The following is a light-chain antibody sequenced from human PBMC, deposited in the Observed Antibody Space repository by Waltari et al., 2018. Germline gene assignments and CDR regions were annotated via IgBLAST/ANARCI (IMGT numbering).Light chain of an antibody. CDR2: YKPDSGT. J-gene: IGLJ3*02. CDR1: SDINVGTYK. V-gene: IGLV5-45*01. Sequence: AVMPPPASLCASPGASASLTCTLRSDINVGTYKIYWYQQRPGSPPQFLVKYKPDSGTQLGSGVPSRFSGSKDTSANAGILLISGLQSEDVADYYCMILYNNAVVFGGGTKVTVL. CDR3: MILYNNAVV.